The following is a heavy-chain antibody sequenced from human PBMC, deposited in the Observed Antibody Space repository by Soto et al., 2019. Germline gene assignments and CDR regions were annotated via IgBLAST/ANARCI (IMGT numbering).Heavy chain of an antibody. Sequence: SETLSLTCAVYGGSFSGYYWSWIRQPPGKGLEWIGEINHSGSTNYNPSLKSRVTISVDTSKNQFSLKLSSVTAADTAVYYCARGSRSSGYYSDAFDIWGQGTMVT. CDR2: INHSGST. D-gene: IGHD3-22*01. V-gene: IGHV4-34*01. J-gene: IGHJ3*02. CDR3: ARGSRSSGYYSDAFDI. CDR1: GGSFSGYY.